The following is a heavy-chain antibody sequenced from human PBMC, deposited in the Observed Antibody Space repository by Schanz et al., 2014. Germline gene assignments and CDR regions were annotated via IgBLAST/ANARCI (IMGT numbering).Heavy chain of an antibody. Sequence: QLLESGGGLVQPGGSLRLSCAASGFTFSSYAMSWVRQAPGKGLEWVSGINWNGGSTGYADSVKGRFSISRDNAENTLYLQMNSLRVEDTAVYYCAMGGYQLHHWGQGTLVTVSS. CDR1: GFTFSSYA. J-gene: IGHJ4*02. CDR2: INWNGGST. CDR3: AMGGYQLHH. V-gene: IGHV3-20*04. D-gene: IGHD1-7*01.